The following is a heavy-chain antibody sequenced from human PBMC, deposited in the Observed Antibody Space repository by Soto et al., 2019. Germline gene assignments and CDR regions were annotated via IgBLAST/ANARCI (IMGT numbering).Heavy chain of an antibody. D-gene: IGHD3-9*01. Sequence: AASVKVSCKASGGTFSSYAISWVRQAPGQGLEWMGGIIPIFGTANYAQRFQGRVTITADESTSTAYMELSSLRSEDTAVYYCARDRTDYDILTGWIPWRSFVFDYWGQGTLVTVSS. V-gene: IGHV1-69*13. CDR1: GGTFSSYA. J-gene: IGHJ4*02. CDR2: IIPIFGTA. CDR3: ARDRTDYDILTGWIPWRSFVFDY.